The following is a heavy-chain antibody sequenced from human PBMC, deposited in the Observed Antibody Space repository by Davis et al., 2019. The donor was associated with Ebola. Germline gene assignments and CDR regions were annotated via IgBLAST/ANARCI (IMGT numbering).Heavy chain of an antibody. Sequence: ASVKVSCKASGYTFTSYYMHWVRQAPGQGLEWMGIINPSGGSTSYAQKFQGRVTMTRDTSTSTVYMELSSLRSEDTAVYYCARENGWELLRRRSFDYWGQGTLVTVSS. V-gene: IGHV1-46*01. CDR3: ARENGWELLRRRSFDY. CDR1: GYTFTSYY. J-gene: IGHJ4*02. D-gene: IGHD1-26*01. CDR2: INPSGGST.